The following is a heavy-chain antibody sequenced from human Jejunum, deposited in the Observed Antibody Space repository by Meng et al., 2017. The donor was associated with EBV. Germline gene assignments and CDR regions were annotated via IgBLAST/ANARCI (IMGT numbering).Heavy chain of an antibody. J-gene: IGHJ4*02. CDR3: ARDGPDYGNYINFDY. Sequence: QLQLTPSRCELTKPGASVKVSSKASGSTFTGYGISWVRQAPRQGLEWMAWISAYNGKTNYAQNLQGRVTLTTDTSTTTTYMELRSLRSDDTAVYYCARDGPDYGNYINFDYWGQGTLVTVSS. CDR2: ISAYNGKT. CDR1: GSTFTGYG. V-gene: IGHV1-18*01. D-gene: IGHD4-11*01.